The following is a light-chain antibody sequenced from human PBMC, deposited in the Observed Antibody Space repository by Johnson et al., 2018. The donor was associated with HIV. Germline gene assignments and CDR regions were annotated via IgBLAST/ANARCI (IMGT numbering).Light chain of an antibody. CDR1: SSNIGSNT. J-gene: IGLJ1*01. V-gene: IGLV1-44*01. Sequence: QSVLTQPPSASGTPGQRVTISCSGSSSNIGSNTVNWYQQFPGTAPKLFIYRNDQRPSGVPDRFSGSKSGTSVSLAISGLQAEDEADYYCATWDDSLDGQVFGTGTKVTVL. CDR2: RND. CDR3: ATWDDSLDGQV.